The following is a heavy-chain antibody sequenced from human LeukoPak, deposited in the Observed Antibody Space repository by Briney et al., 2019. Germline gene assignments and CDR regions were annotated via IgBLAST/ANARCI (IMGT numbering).Heavy chain of an antibody. CDR2: IYESGTT. CDR1: GESLNSYY. V-gene: IGHV4-34*01. Sequence: SETLSLTCAVYGESLNSYYWSWVRQPPGEGLEWIGEIYESGTTEYNPSLKSRVTISMVPSKQQFSLSLSSVTAADTAVYYCARGYPGKNSIGSSWYSWFDPWGQGTLVTVSS. J-gene: IGHJ5*02. D-gene: IGHD6-13*01. CDR3: ARGYPGKNSIGSSWYSWFDP.